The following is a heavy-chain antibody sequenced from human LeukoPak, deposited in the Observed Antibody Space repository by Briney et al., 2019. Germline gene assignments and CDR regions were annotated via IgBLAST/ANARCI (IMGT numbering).Heavy chain of an antibody. Sequence: ETLSLTCTVSGGSIRSSYYYWGWIRQPPGKGLEWVSSLAESGGKTYYTDSVKGRFTISRDNSKNTLYLQMNNLRAEDTAVYYCARKGLDGSDYDLDYWGQGTLVTVSS. CDR3: ARKGLDGSDYDLDY. CDR2: LAESGGKT. D-gene: IGHD1-26*01. V-gene: IGHV3-23*01. J-gene: IGHJ4*02. CDR1: GGSIRSSYYY.